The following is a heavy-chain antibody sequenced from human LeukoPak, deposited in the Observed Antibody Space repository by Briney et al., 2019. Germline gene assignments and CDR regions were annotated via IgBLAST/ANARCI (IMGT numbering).Heavy chain of an antibody. D-gene: IGHD5-24*01. CDR1: GGTFTSYA. Sequence: SVKVSCKASGGTFTSYATSWVRQAPGQGREWMGRIIPIFGTANYAQKFQGRVTITTDESTSTAYMELSSLRSEDTAVYYCARESSRDGYNFRRFDYWGQGTLVTVSS. CDR2: IIPIFGTA. CDR3: ARESSRDGYNFRRFDY. V-gene: IGHV1-69*05. J-gene: IGHJ4*02.